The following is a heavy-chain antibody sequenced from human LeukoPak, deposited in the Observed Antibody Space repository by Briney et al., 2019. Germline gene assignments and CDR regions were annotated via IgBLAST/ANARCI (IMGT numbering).Heavy chain of an antibody. CDR3: ATEGGSSGYCGYFDN. D-gene: IGHD5-12*01. CDR2: MSSDGSGK. Sequence: PGGSLRLSCEVSGFSLKTYIIHWLRQAPGKGLEWVSVMSSDGSGKIYTDSVKGRFTIAKDTSKDTVYLEMSTLRPEDTAVYYCATEGGSSGYCGYFDNWGQGTLVTVSS. V-gene: IGHV3-30-3*01. CDR1: GFSLKTYI. J-gene: IGHJ4*02.